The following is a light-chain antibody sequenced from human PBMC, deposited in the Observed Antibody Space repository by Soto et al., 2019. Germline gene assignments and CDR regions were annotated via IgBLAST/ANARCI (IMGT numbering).Light chain of an antibody. J-gene: IGKJ1*01. CDR1: QSIFNW. CDR2: DAS. Sequence: DIQMTQSPSTLSASVGDRVTITCRASQSIFNWLAWYQQKPGKVPKLLIFDASSLESGVPSRFSGSGSGTEFTLTIGSLQPDDFATYYCQQYNSFTWTFDQGTKVEIK. V-gene: IGKV1-5*01. CDR3: QQYNSFTWT.